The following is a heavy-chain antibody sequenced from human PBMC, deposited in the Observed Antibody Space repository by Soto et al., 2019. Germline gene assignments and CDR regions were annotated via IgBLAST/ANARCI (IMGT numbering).Heavy chain of an antibody. CDR3: ARDPSSRLVRDYYYYYGTDV. V-gene: IGHV1-18*01. CDR2: ISAYNGNT. J-gene: IGHJ6*02. CDR1: GYTFTSYG. D-gene: IGHD6-19*01. Sequence: ASVKVSCKASGYTFTSYGISWVRQAPGQGLEWMGWISAYNGNTNYAQKLQGRVTMTTDTSTSTAYMELRSLRSDDTAVYYCARDPSSRLVRDYYYYYGTDVWGQGTKVTVSS.